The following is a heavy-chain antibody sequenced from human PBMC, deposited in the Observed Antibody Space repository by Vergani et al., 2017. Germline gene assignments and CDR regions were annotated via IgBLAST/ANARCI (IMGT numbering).Heavy chain of an antibody. D-gene: IGHD3-22*01. CDR3: AGPQGTRAYYYGGFDY. CDR1: GFTFSSYA. CDR2: ISGSGRST. Sequence: EVQLLESGGGLVQPGGSLRLSCAASGFTFSSYAMSWVRQAPGKGLEWVSAISGSGRSTYYADSVKGRFTISRDNSKNTLSLQMNSLTAEGTAIYYCAGPQGTRAYYYGGFDYWGQGILVTVPS. J-gene: IGHJ4*02. V-gene: IGHV3-23*01.